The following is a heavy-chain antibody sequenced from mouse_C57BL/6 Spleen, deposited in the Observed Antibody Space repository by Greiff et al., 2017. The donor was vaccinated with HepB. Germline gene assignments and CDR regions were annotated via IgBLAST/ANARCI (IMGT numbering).Heavy chain of an antibody. CDR2: ISYDGSN. CDR3: ARWATVVAPYYFDY. CDR1: GYSITSGYY. V-gene: IGHV3-6*01. D-gene: IGHD1-1*01. Sequence: EVQRVESGPGLVKPSQSLSLTCSVTGYSITSGYYWNWIRQFPGNKLEWMGYISYDGSNNYNPSLKNRISITRDTSKNQFFLKLNSVTTEDTATYYCARWATVVAPYYFDYWGQGTTLTVSS. J-gene: IGHJ2*01.